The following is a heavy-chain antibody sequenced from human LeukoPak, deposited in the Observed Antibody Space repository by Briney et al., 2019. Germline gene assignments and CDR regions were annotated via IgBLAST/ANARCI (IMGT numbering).Heavy chain of an antibody. CDR1: GGSISSYY. D-gene: IGHD1-26*01. J-gene: IGHJ6*02. Sequence: SETLSRTCTVSGGSISSYYWSWIRQPPGKGLEWIGYIYYSGSTNYNPSLKSRVTISVDTSRNQFSLKLSSVTAADTAVYYCARGGTVRNGMDVWGQGTTVTVSS. CDR3: ARGGTVRNGMDV. V-gene: IGHV4-59*01. CDR2: IYYSGST.